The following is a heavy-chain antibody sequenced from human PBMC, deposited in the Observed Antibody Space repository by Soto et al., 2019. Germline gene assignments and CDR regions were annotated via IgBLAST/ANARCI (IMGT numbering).Heavy chain of an antibody. V-gene: IGHV3-7*01. CDR3: TRALNGEPP. CDR1: GFSFSSVW. D-gene: IGHD3-10*01. Sequence: PGGSLRLSCAASGFSFSSVWMTWVRQAPGKGLECLACINPDGSEKYYVDSVKGRFTVSRDNARNSLYVQMNSLRFDDTAGDYCTRALNGEPPWGQGPLVTAS. J-gene: IGHJ5*02. CDR2: INPDGSEK.